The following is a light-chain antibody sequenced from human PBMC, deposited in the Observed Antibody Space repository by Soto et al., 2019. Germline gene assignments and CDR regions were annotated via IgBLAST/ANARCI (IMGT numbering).Light chain of an antibody. CDR2: GES. CDR3: QQYGSSHT. Sequence: EILLTQSPGTLSFSPWEIATLSWSASQSVSSNYLAWYQQKPGQAPRLLIYGESSRAIGIPDRFSGSVSGSDFILTINRLEPEDFAVYYCQQYGSSHTFGQGTRLEIK. CDR1: QSVSSNY. V-gene: IGKV3-20*01. J-gene: IGKJ5*01.